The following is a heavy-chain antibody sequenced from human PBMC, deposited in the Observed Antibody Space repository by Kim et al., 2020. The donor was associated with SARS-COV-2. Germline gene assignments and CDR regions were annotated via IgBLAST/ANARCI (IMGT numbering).Heavy chain of an antibody. CDR3: VRFSPQAFDI. CDR1: GFTFSSYA. J-gene: IGHJ3*02. Sequence: GGSLRLSCAASGFTFSSYAMHWVRQAPGQGLEYVSAISYNGANTYYANSVKDRSIISRDNSKKTLHLQMGSLRAEDMAIYYCVRFSPQAFDIWGKGTMVTVSS. V-gene: IGHV3-64*01. CDR2: ISYNGANT.